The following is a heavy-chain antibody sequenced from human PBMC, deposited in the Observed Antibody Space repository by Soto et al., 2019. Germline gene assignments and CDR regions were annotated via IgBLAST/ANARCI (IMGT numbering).Heavy chain of an antibody. V-gene: IGHV3-15*01. CDR2: IKSKTDGGTT. CDR3: TTGGSGRDWYFDL. Sequence: GGSLRLSCAASGFTFSNAWMSWVRQAPGKGLEWVGRIKSKTDGGTTDYAAPVKGRFTISRDDSKNTLYLQMNSLKAEDTAVYYCTTGGSGRDWYFDLWGRGTLVTVSS. CDR1: GFTFSNAW. D-gene: IGHD3-10*01. J-gene: IGHJ2*01.